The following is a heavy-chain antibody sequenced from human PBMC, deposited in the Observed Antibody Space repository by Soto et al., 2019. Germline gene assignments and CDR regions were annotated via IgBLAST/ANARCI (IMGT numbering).Heavy chain of an antibody. CDR1: GGTFSSYA. CDR2: IIPIFGTA. V-gene: IGHV1-69*12. D-gene: IGHD4-17*01. CDR3: ARDKGDRGYGDYLGGFDL. J-gene: IGHJ2*01. Sequence: QVQLVQSGAEVKKPGSSVKVSCKASGGTFSSYAISWVRQAPGQGLEWMGGIIPIFGTANYAQKFQGRVTNTADESTSTAYKELSSLRSEDTAVYYCARDKGDRGYGDYLGGFDLWGRGTLVTVSS.